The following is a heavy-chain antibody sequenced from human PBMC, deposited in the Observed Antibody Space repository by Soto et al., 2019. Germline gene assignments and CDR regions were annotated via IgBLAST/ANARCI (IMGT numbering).Heavy chain of an antibody. D-gene: IGHD6-13*01. J-gene: IGHJ5*02. Sequence: QVTVKESGPVLVKPTETLTLTCTVSGFSLSNAGLGVSWIRQPPGKALEWLAHIFSNDEKSYSTSLKSRRTISKATSKSQVVLTMTNMNPVDTATYYCASTYSTSWYWFDPWGQGTLVTVSS. CDR2: IFSNDEK. V-gene: IGHV2-26*04. CDR3: ASTYSTSWYWFDP. CDR1: GFSLSNAGLG.